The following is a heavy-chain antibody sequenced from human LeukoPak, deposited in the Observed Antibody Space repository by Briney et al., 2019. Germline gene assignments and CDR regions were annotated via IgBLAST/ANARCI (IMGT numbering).Heavy chain of an antibody. D-gene: IGHD5-18*01. V-gene: IGHV4-39*01. J-gene: IGHJ4*02. CDR2: IYYSGGT. CDR3: ARRGYSYGYMGC. Sequence: SETLSLTCTVSGGSISSSSYYWGWIRQPPGKGLEWIGSIYYSGGTYYNPSLKSRVTISVDTSKNQFSLKLSSVTAADTAVYYCARRGYSYGYMGCWGQGTLVTVSS. CDR1: GGSISSSSYY.